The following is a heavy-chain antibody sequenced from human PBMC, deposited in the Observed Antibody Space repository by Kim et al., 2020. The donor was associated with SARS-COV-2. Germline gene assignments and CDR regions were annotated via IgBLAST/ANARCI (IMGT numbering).Heavy chain of an antibody. J-gene: IGHJ5*01. CDR1: GFSFGDYT. CDR2: IRSKGHGGTT. CDR3: TRSTTVVSLPDS. Sequence: GGSLRLSCRGSGFSFGDYTMAWVRQAPGKGLEWVGFIRSKGHGGTTEYAASVRGRFTMSRDDSKSIRYLQMNSLRDDDTATYYCTRSTTVVSLPDSWGQGTLVTVSS. V-gene: IGHV3-49*04. D-gene: IGHD4-17*01.